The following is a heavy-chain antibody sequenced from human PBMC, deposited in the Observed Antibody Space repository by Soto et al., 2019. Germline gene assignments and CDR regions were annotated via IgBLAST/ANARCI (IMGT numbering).Heavy chain of an antibody. Sequence: ASVKFSCKASGYTFTSYGISWVRQAPGQGLEWMGWISAYNGNTNYAQKLQGRVTMTTDTSTSTAYMELRSLRSDDTAVYYCARDLGSTDIAVADNFDYWGQGTLVTVS. CDR1: GYTFTSYG. J-gene: IGHJ4*02. D-gene: IGHD6-19*01. V-gene: IGHV1-18*04. CDR3: ARDLGSTDIAVADNFDY. CDR2: ISAYNGNT.